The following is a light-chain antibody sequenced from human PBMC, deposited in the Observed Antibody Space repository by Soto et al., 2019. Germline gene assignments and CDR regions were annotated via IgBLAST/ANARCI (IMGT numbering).Light chain of an antibody. CDR1: QAIRNY. CDR3: HQLNSYPRT. CDR2: AAS. Sequence: IQMTQSPSPLSASVGDRVTITCRASQAIRNYLNWYQQKPGEAPKLLIYAASRLQSGVPSRFSGSGSGTAFTLTISSLQPEDFATYYCHQLNSYPRTFGQGTKVDIK. V-gene: IGKV1-17*01. J-gene: IGKJ1*01.